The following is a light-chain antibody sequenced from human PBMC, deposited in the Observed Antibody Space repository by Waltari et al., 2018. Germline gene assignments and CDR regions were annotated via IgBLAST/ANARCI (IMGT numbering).Light chain of an antibody. Sequence: QSALTQPASVSGSPGQSITISCTGSSSDVGGYNYVSWYQQHPGKAPKLMISDVNKRPSGVSNLFSGSKSDNTASLTISGLQAEDEAHYYCTSFTSSSTIVFGGGTKLTVL. CDR3: TSFTSSSTIV. V-gene: IGLV2-14*03. J-gene: IGLJ2*01. CDR2: DVN. CDR1: SSDVGGYNY.